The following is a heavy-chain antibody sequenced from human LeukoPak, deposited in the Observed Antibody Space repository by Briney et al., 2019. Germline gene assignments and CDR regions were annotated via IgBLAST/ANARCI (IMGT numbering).Heavy chain of an antibody. CDR1: GFTFSSYS. CDR3: ARDPSNTYYDYVWGSSDAFDI. CDR2: ISSSISTI. J-gene: IGHJ3*02. D-gene: IGHD3-16*01. V-gene: IGHV3-48*01. Sequence: GGSLRLSCAASGFTFSSYSMNWVRQAPGKGLEWVSYISSSISTIYYADCVKGRFTISRDNAKNTMYLQMNSLRAEDTAVYYCARDPSNTYYDYVWGSSDAFDIWGQGTMVTVSS.